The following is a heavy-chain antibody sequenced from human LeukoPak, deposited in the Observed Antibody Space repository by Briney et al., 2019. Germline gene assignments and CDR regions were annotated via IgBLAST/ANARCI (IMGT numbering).Heavy chain of an antibody. CDR1: GGSISSYY. J-gene: IGHJ4*02. Sequence: SETLSLTCTVSGGSISSYYWSWIRQPPGKGLEWIGYIYYSGSTNYNPSLKSRVTISVDTSKNQFPLKLSSVTAADTAVYYCARDYSSSLDYWGQGTLVTVSS. D-gene: IGHD6-6*01. V-gene: IGHV4-59*01. CDR3: ARDYSSSLDY. CDR2: IYYSGST.